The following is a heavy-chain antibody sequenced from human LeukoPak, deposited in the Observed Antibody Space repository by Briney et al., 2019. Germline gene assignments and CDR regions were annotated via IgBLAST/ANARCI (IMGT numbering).Heavy chain of an antibody. CDR3: ARVRPYYYDSSGYYYGPIY. Sequence: SVKVSCKASGGTFSSYAISWVRQAPGQGLEWMGGIIPVFGTANYAQKFQGRVTITADESTSTAYMELSSLRSEDTAVYYCARVRPYYYDSSGYYYGPIYWGQGTLVTVSS. D-gene: IGHD3-22*01. V-gene: IGHV1-69*01. J-gene: IGHJ4*02. CDR2: IIPVFGTA. CDR1: GGTFSSYA.